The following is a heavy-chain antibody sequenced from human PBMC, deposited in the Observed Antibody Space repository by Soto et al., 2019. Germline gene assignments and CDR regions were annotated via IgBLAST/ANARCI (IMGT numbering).Heavy chain of an antibody. V-gene: IGHV3-30*03. CDR1: GFTFSSHA. Sequence: GGSLRLSCAASGFTFSSHATHWVRQAPGKGLEWVAMISYHAVYKNYADSVKGRFTISRDNSKSTLSLQMSSLRAEDTAVYYCARPGYYDSSGYSDYWGQGTLVTVSS. CDR3: ARPGYYDSSGYSDY. D-gene: IGHD3-22*01. CDR2: ISYHAVYK. J-gene: IGHJ4*02.